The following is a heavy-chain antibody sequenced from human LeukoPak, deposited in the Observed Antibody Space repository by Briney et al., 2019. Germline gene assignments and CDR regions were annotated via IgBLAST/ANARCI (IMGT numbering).Heavy chain of an antibody. J-gene: IGHJ4*02. CDR2: IRSKSDGGTT. V-gene: IGHV3-15*01. CDR3: TPLGYYRGGRGY. D-gene: IGHD1-26*01. Sequence: PGGSLRLSCAASGFTFRNAWMSWVRQAPGKGLEWVGRIRSKSDGGTTDYAAPVKGRFTVSRDDSKNTLFLQMNSLKIEDTAVYYCTPLGYYRGGRGYWGQGTLVTVSS. CDR1: GFTFRNAW.